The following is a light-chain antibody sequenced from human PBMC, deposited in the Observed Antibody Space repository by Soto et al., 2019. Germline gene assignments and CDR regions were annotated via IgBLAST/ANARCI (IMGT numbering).Light chain of an antibody. J-gene: IGKJ1*01. V-gene: IGKV3-20*01. CDR3: QQYGGSPWT. CDR1: QSVSTF. CDR2: GAS. Sequence: EIVLTQSPATLSLSPGGRATLCCRASQSVSTFLAWYQLKPGQAPRLLIYGASSRATGIPDRFSGNGSGRDFTLTITRLEPEDFAMYYCQQYGGSPWTFGQGTKVDIK.